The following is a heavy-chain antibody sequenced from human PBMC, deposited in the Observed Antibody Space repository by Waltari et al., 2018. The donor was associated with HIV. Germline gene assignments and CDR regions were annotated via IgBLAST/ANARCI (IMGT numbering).Heavy chain of an antibody. J-gene: IGHJ4*02. CDR2: INPISSDT. CDR1: KYTFTDYY. CDR3: AREGQWVDFDY. Sequence: QVQLVQSGAAVKKPGASVKVSCKASKYTFTDYYIHWVRQGPGQGIECVGMINPISSDTKYSQMFRGLVTMTCDASSSTAYMELNRLRTDDTALYYCAREGQWVDFDYWGQGTLVTVSS. V-gene: IGHV1-2*04. D-gene: IGHD6-19*01.